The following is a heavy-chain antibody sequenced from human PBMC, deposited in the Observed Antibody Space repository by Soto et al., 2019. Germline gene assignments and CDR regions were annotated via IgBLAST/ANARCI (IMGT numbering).Heavy chain of an antibody. V-gene: IGHV4-34*01. J-gene: IGHJ4*02. D-gene: IGHD4-4*01. Sequence: SETLSLTCAVYGGSFSGYYWTWIRQPPGKGLEWIGEINRSGFTNYNPSLKSRVTMSVDTPKTLFSLRLSSLTAADTAVYYCARVYSRPRGYFDSWGQGTLVTVSS. CDR3: ARVYSRPRGYFDS. CDR2: INRSGFT. CDR1: GGSFSGYY.